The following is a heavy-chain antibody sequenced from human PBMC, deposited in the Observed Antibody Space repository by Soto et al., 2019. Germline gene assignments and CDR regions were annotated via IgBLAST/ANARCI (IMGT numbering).Heavy chain of an antibody. CDR1: GFTFSSYN. Sequence: GESLRLSWAASGFTFSSYNMNWVRQAPGKGLEWVSSISNSSTYIYYADSVKGRFTISRDNAKNSLYLQMNSVRAEDTAVYYCASHGGGSGWYLSGYFDYWGQGTLVTVSS. D-gene: IGHD6-19*01. V-gene: IGHV3-21*01. CDR2: ISNSSTYI. CDR3: ASHGGGSGWYLSGYFDY. J-gene: IGHJ4*02.